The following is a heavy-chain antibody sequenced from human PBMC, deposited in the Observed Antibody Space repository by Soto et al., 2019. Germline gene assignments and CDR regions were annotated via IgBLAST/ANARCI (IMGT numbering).Heavy chain of an antibody. CDR3: ARDAKVDTDFGGYYYYDMDV. J-gene: IGHJ6*02. V-gene: IGHV4-61*08. Sequence: SETLSLTCTVSGGSVSSGVYYWTWIRQPPGNGLEWIGSVYHSGTTNYHPSLKSRVTISIDTSKSQFSLQLRSVTAADTAVYYCARDAKVDTDFGGYYYYDMDVWGQGATVTVSS. D-gene: IGHD5-18*01. CDR1: GGSVSSGVYY. CDR2: VYHSGTT.